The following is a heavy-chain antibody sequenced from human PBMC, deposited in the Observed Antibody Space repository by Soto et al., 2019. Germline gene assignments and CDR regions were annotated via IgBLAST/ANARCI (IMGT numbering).Heavy chain of an antibody. D-gene: IGHD2-21*01. Sequence: GSMKICSAACRVRLKSSEMDGLRQAPGKGLQWVSYISSSGSTIYYADSVKGRFTISRDNAKNSLYLQMNSLRAEDTAVYYCVSQGVNNHYGMDVCAQGTTVTVS. CDR1: RVRLKSSE. V-gene: IGHV3-48*03. CDR3: VSQGVNNHYGMDV. J-gene: IGHJ6*02. CDR2: ISSSGSTI.